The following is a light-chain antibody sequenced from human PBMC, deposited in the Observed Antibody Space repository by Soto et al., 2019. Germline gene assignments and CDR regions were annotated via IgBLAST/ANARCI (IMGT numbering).Light chain of an antibody. Sequence: DIQMTQSPSTLSGSVGDRVTITCRASQTISSWLAWYQQKPGKAPKLLIYKASTLKSGVPSRFSGSGSGTDFTLTISSLQPEDFGTYYCLQHNSYPITFGQGTRLEIK. CDR3: LQHNSYPIT. CDR1: QTISSW. V-gene: IGKV1-5*03. J-gene: IGKJ5*01. CDR2: KAS.